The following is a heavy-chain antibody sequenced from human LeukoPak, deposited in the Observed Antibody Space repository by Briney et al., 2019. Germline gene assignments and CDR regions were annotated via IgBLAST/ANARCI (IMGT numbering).Heavy chain of an antibody. CDR3: ARDTGYSKPPHFYYGMDV. V-gene: IGHV3-74*01. CDR2: IYSVGSIT. D-gene: IGHD4-11*01. CDR1: GFTFRNYW. J-gene: IGHJ6*02. Sequence: PGGSLRLSCAASGFTFRNYWMHWVRQLQGKGLVWVSRIYSVGSITSYADSVKGRFTISRDNAKNTLYLQMNSLRAEDTAVYYCARDTGYSKPPHFYYGMDVWGQGTTVTVSS.